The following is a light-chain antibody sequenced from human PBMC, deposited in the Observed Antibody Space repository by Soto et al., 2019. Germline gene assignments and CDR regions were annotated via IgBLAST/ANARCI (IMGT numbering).Light chain of an antibody. J-gene: IGKJ3*01. CDR3: QQSYSTPPDT. CDR2: AAS. V-gene: IGKV1-39*01. Sequence: DLQMTQSPSSLSASVGDRVTITCRASQSISSYLNWYQQKPGKAPKLLIYAASSLQSGVPSRFSGSGSGTDFTLTISSLQPEDFATYYCQQSYSTPPDTFGPGTKVDIK. CDR1: QSISSY.